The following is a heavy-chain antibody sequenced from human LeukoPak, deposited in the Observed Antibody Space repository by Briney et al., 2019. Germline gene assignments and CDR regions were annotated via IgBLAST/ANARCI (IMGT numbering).Heavy chain of an antibody. V-gene: IGHV4-59*01. CDR3: ARSPGYDILTAYYYYYMDV. CDR1: GGSISSYY. Sequence: SETLSLTCTVSGGSISSYYWSWIRQPPGKGLEWIGYIYYSGSTNYNPSLKSRVTISVDTSKNQFSLKLSSVTAADTAVYYCARSPGYDILTAYYYYYMDVWGKGTTVTVSS. CDR2: IYYSGST. J-gene: IGHJ6*03. D-gene: IGHD3-9*01.